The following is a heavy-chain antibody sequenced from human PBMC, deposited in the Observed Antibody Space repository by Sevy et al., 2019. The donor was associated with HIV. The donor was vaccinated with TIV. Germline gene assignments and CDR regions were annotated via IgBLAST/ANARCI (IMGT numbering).Heavy chain of an antibody. Sequence: GESLKISCKGSGYSFTSYWIGWVRQMPGKGLGWMGLIYPGDSDTRYSPSFQGQVTISADKSISTAYLQWSSLKASDTAMYYCARRISTPGEGFFAFDIWGQWTMVTVS. CDR2: IYPGDSDT. V-gene: IGHV5-51*01. J-gene: IGHJ3*02. CDR3: ARRISTPGEGFFAFDI. CDR1: GYSFTSYW. D-gene: IGHD3-3*01.